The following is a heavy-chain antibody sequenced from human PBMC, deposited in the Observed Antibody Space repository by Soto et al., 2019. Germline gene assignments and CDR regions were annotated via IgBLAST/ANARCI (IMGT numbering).Heavy chain of an antibody. D-gene: IGHD3-22*01. V-gene: IGHV6-1*01. CDR3: ARQESLYYYDSSGYGAFRGYYYGMDV. Sequence: SQTLSLTCVISGDSVSSNSAAWNWIRQSPSRGLEWLGRTYYRSKWYNDYAVSVKSRITINPDTSKNQFSLQLNSVTPEDTAVYYCARQESLYYYDSSGYGAFRGYYYGMDVWGQGTTVTVSS. J-gene: IGHJ6*02. CDR2: TYYRSKWYN. CDR1: GDSVSSNSAA.